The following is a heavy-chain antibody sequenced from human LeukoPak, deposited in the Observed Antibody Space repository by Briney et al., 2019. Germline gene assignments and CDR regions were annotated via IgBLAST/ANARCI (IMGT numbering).Heavy chain of an antibody. CDR3: PRGDSYDSSGYGHLPYFDY. V-gene: IGHV4-31*03. J-gene: IGHJ4*02. CDR2: IYYSGST. D-gene: IGHD3-22*01. Sequence: SETLSLTCTVSGGSISSGGYYWSWIRQHPGKGLEWIGYIYYSGSTYYNPSLKSRVTISVDTSKNQFSLKLSSVTAADTAVYYCPRGDSYDSSGYGHLPYFDYWGQGTLVTVSS. CDR1: GGSISSGGYY.